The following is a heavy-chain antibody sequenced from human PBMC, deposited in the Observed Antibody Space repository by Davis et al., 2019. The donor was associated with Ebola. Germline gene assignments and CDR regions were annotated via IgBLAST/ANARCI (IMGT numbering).Heavy chain of an antibody. CDR3: ARSWAATMTTLMGPEDY. D-gene: IGHD4-17*01. V-gene: IGHV1-2*06. CDR2: INPNSGGT. Sequence: SVKVSCKASGYTFTNSYIHWVRQAPGQGLEWMGRINPNSGGTNYAQKFQGRVTMTRDTSISTAYMELSRLRSDDTAVYYCARSWAATMTTLMGPEDYWGQGTLVNVSS. J-gene: IGHJ4*02. CDR1: GYTFTNSY.